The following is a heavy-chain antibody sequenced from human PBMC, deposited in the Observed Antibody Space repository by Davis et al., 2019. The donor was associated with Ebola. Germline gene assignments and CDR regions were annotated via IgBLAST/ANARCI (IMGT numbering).Heavy chain of an antibody. CDR3: ARGIAVAGTEFDY. V-gene: IGHV4-4*02. Sequence: SETLSLTCAVSGGSISSGNWWSWVRQPPGKGLEWIGEIYHSGSTNYNPSLKSRVTISVDKSKNQFSLKLSSVTAADTAVYYCARGIAVAGTEFDYWGQGTLVTVSS. J-gene: IGHJ4*02. CDR1: GGSISSGNW. CDR2: IYHSGST. D-gene: IGHD6-19*01.